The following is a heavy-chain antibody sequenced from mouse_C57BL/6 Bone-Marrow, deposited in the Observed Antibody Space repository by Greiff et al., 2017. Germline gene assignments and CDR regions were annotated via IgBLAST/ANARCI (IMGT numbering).Heavy chain of an antibody. D-gene: IGHD2-5*01. CDR2: IRNKANGYTT. Sequence: EVKLVESGGGLVQPGGSLSLSCAASGFTFTDYYMSWVRQPPGKALEWLGFIRNKANGYTTEYSASVKGRFTISRDNSKSILYLQMNALRAEDRATYYCARSDSNYPLYWYFDVWGTGTTVTVSS. CDR1: GFTFTDYY. CDR3: ARSDSNYPLYWYFDV. J-gene: IGHJ1*03. V-gene: IGHV7-3*01.